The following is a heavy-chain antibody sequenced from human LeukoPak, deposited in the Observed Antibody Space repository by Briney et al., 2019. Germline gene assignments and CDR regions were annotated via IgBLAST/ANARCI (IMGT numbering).Heavy chain of an antibody. D-gene: IGHD2-2*03. CDR3: AKEGGMDIVVVPAASNWFDP. CDR1: GFTFSSYG. Sequence: GGSLRLSCAASGFTFSSYGMHWVRQAPGKGLEWVAVISYDGSNKYYADSVKVRFTISRDNSKNTLYLQMNSLRAEDTAVYYCAKEGGMDIVVVPAASNWFDPWGQGTLVTVSS. V-gene: IGHV3-30*18. J-gene: IGHJ5*02. CDR2: ISYDGSNK.